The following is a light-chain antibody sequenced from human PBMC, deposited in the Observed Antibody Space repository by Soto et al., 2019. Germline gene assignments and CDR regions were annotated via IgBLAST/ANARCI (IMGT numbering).Light chain of an antibody. V-gene: IGKV1-39*01. J-gene: IGKJ1*01. CDR2: AAS. CDR1: QSISSY. Sequence: DIQMTQSPSSLSASVGDRVTITCRASQSISSYLNWYQQKPRKAPKLLIYAASSLQSGVPSRFSGSGSGTDFTLTISSLQPEDFATYYCQQSWTFGQGTKVEIK. CDR3: QQSWT.